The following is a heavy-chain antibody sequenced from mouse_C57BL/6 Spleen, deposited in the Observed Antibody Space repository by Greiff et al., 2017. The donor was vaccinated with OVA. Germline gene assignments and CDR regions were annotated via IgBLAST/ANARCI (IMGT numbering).Heavy chain of an antibody. CDR3: AGGTGAMDY. V-gene: IGHV1-59*01. D-gene: IGHD4-1*01. J-gene: IGHJ4*01. CDR2: IDPSDSYT. Sequence: QVQLKQPGAELVRPGTSVKLSCKASGYTFTSYWMHWVKQRPGQGLEWIGVIDPSDSYTNYNQKFKGKATLTVDTSSSTAYMQLSSLTSEDSAVYYCAGGTGAMDYWGQGTSVTVSS. CDR1: GYTFTSYW.